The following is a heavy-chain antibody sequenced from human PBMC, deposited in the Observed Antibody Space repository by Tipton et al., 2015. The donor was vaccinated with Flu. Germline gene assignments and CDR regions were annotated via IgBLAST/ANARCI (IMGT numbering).Heavy chain of an antibody. D-gene: IGHD3-22*01. J-gene: IGHJ3*02. CDR2: ISGAGGST. CDR1: GFTFSSYA. CDR3: AKVLIPIIVHRAFDI. Sequence: SLRLSCAASGFTFSSYAMSWVRQSPGKGLEWVSAISGAGGSTYYAESVKGRFTVSRDNSKNTLYLQMNSLRVEDTAVYYCAKVLIPIIVHRAFDIWGQGTMVTVS. V-gene: IGHV3-23*01.